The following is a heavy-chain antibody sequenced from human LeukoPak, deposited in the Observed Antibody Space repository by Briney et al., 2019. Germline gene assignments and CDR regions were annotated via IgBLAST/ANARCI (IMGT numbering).Heavy chain of an antibody. D-gene: IGHD3-10*01. V-gene: IGHV3-23*01. Sequence: GGSLRLSCAASGFTFSNHAMSWVRQAPGKGLEWVSTISVSGTNTYYADSVKGRFTISRDKSKNTLYLQMNCLRAEDTAIYYCIRGSGSFYYDCWGQGTLVTVSS. CDR1: GFTFSNHA. CDR3: IRGSGSFYYDC. J-gene: IGHJ4*02. CDR2: ISVSGTNT.